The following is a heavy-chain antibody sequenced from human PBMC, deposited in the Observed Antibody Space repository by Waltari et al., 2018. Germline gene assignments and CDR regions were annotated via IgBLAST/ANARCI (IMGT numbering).Heavy chain of an antibody. CDR1: GFTVSTNT. CDR3: ARDLSSSGTGRLNYYGMDV. CDR2: IYSGGST. V-gene: IGHV3-66*02. Sequence: LLGSGEGWFQPGGSRRLSCAASGFTVSTNTMSWARRAPGRGLGWVSVIYSGGSTYYADSVKGRFTISRDNSKNTLYLQMNSLRAEDTAVYYCARDLSSSGTGRLNYYGMDVWGQGTTVTVSS. J-gene: IGHJ6*02. D-gene: IGHD6-19*01.